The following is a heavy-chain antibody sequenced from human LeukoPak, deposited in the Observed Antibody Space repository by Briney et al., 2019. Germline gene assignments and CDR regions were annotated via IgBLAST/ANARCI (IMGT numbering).Heavy chain of an antibody. CDR3: AREGRSGVMGELRGPFCFDY. CDR2: IYYSGST. Sequence: SETLSLTCTVSGGSISSSSYYWGWIRQPPGKGLEWIGSIYYSGSTYYNPSLKSRVTISVDTSKNQFSLKLSSVTAADTAVYYCAREGRSGVMGELRGPFCFDYWGQGTLVTVSS. V-gene: IGHV4-39*07. CDR1: GGSISSSSYY. J-gene: IGHJ4*02. D-gene: IGHD1-26*01.